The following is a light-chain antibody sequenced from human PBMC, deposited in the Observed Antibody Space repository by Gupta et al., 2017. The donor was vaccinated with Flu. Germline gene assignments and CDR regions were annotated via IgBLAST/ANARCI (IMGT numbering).Light chain of an antibody. CDR3: AAWEDSLTALSADGSLTGLWV. V-gene: IGLV1-44*01. Sequence: WYHDRPGTAPRLLIYSNNQPPSGVADQFTRSKSGTSASLAIGGLQSEDEADYYCAAWEDSLTALSADGSLTGLWVFGGGTKLSVL. J-gene: IGLJ3*02. CDR2: SNN.